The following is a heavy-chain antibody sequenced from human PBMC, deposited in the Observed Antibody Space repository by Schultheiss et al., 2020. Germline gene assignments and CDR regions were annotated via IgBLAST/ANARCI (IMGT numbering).Heavy chain of an antibody. V-gene: IGHV4-61*01. CDR1: GGSVSSGSYY. D-gene: IGHD6-6*01. CDR3: ARGEGSSVTNWFDP. J-gene: IGHJ5*02. CDR2: IYYSGST. Sequence: SETLSLTCTVSGGSVSSGSYYWSWIRQPPGKGLEWIGYIYYSGSTNYNPSLKSRVTISVDTSKNQFSLKLSSVTAADTAVYYCARGEGSSVTNWFDPWGQGTLVTVSS.